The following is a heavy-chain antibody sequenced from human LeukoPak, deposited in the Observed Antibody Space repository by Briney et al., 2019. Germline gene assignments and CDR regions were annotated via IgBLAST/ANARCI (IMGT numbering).Heavy chain of an antibody. V-gene: IGHV3-74*01. CDR3: ARERKYDSNFDY. CDR1: GFTFSSYA. J-gene: IGHJ4*02. CDR2: IKNDGSTT. Sequence: GRSLRLSCAASGFTFSSYAMHWVRQPPGKGLVWVSRIKNDGSTTTYADSVRGRFTVSRDNAKNTLYLQMNSLRAEDTAVYYCARERKYDSNFDYWGQGTLVTVSS. D-gene: IGHD1-1*01.